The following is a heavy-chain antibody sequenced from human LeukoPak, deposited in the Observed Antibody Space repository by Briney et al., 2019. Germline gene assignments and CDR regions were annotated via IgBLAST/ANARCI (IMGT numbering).Heavy chain of an antibody. Sequence: GSLRLSCAASGFTFSSYWMHWVRQAPGKGLVWVSRINSDGSSTSYADSVKGRFTISRDNAKNTLYLQMNSLRAEDTAVYYCARVLDPYYYDSSARGAFDIWGQGTMVTVSS. D-gene: IGHD3-22*01. J-gene: IGHJ3*02. CDR2: INSDGSST. CDR3: ARVLDPYYYDSSARGAFDI. V-gene: IGHV3-74*01. CDR1: GFTFSSYW.